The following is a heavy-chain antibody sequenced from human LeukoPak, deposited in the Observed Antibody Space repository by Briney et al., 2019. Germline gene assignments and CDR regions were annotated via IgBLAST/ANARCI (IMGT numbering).Heavy chain of an antibody. Sequence: PGGSLRLSCAASGFTFSSYWMSWVRQAPGEGLEWVANIKQDGSEKYYVDSVKGRFTISRDNAKNSLYLQMNSLRAEDTAVYYCARELQMATIQYAAEGYYYMDVWGKGTTVTVSS. V-gene: IGHV3-7*01. D-gene: IGHD5-24*01. CDR2: IKQDGSEK. J-gene: IGHJ6*03. CDR1: GFTFSSYW. CDR3: ARELQMATIQYAAEGYYYMDV.